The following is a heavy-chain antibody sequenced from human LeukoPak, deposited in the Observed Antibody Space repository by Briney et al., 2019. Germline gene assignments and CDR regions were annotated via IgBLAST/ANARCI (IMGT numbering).Heavy chain of an antibody. J-gene: IGHJ4*02. D-gene: IGHD6-19*01. CDR1: RYTFSSYS. CDR2: IAGSDGTT. CDR3: AKNGHSSGWNNFDF. V-gene: IGHV3-23*01. Sequence: PGGSLRLSCAASRYTFSSYSMSWVRQAPGKGPEWVSTIAGSDGTTYYADSGKGRFTISRDNSKNTLYLQMNSLRAEDTAVYYCAKNGHSSGWNNFDFWGQGTLVTVSS.